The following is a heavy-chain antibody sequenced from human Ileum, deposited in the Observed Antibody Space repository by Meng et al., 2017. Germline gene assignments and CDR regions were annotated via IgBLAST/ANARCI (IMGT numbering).Heavy chain of an antibody. V-gene: IGHV4-34*01. Sequence: QVQLKQLGAGLLKPSETLSLTCAVYGGSFSGYYWSWIRQPPGKGLEWIGEINHSGSTNYNPSLKSRVTISVDTSKNQFSLKLSSVTAADTAVYYCSRTSYYDNSGYYPGWGQGTLVTVSS. J-gene: IGHJ4*02. CDR3: SRTSYYDNSGYYPG. D-gene: IGHD3-22*01. CDR2: INHSGST. CDR1: GGSFSGYY.